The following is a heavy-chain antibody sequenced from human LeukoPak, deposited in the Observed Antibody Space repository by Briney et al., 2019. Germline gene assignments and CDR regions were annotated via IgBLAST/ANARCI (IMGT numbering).Heavy chain of an antibody. D-gene: IGHD2-2*01. CDR3: LPLYCSGTGCPLHY. J-gene: IGHJ4*02. Sequence: GGSLRLSCAASGFTFSSYWMTWIRQAPGKGLEWVAIIKQDGSQKYYVDSVKGRFTISRDNAKNSLYLQMNSLRAEDTAVYYCLPLYCSGTGCPLHYWGQGTLVTVSS. CDR2: IKQDGSQK. CDR1: GFTFSSYW. V-gene: IGHV3-7*01.